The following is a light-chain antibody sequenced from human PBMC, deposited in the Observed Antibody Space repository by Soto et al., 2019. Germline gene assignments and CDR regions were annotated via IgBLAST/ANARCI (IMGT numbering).Light chain of an antibody. CDR2: RDR. V-gene: IGLV3-9*01. J-gene: IGLJ3*02. CDR1: NIGSKN. Sequence: SYELTQPLSVSVVPGQTARITCGGNNIGSKNVHWYQQKPGQAPVLVIYRDRNRPSGIPERFSGSNSGNTATLTISRAQAGDEADYYCQVWDSSTAWVFGGGTKLTVL. CDR3: QVWDSSTAWV.